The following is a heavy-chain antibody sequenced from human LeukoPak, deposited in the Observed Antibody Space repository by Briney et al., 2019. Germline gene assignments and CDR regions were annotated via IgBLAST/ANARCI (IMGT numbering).Heavy chain of an antibody. J-gene: IGHJ5*01. CDR2: IKPNSGVT. CDR1: GYTFATYF. Sequence: GASVKVSCKTSGYTFATYFMHWVRQAPGQGLEWMGYIKPNSGVTNYAQKFRGRVTMTWDTSISTAYIELSGLTSDDTAIYYCARPTYCGSNCYFHFDSSGQGTPVTVSS. CDR3: ARPTYCGSNCYFHFDS. D-gene: IGHD2-21*02. V-gene: IGHV1-2*02.